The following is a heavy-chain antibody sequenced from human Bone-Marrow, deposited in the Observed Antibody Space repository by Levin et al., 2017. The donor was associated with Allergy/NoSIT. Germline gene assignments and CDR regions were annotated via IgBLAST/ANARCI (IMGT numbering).Heavy chain of an antibody. Sequence: GGSLRLSCAASGFTFSSYGMHWVRQAPGKGLEWVAVIWYDGSNKYYADSVKGRFTISRDNSKNTLYLQMNSLRAEDTAVYYCARDTGGRCSSTSCSHYYYYYMDVWGKGTTVTVSS. CDR2: IWYDGSNK. CDR1: GFTFSSYG. CDR3: ARDTGGRCSSTSCSHYYYYYMDV. D-gene: IGHD2-2*01. V-gene: IGHV3-33*01. J-gene: IGHJ6*03.